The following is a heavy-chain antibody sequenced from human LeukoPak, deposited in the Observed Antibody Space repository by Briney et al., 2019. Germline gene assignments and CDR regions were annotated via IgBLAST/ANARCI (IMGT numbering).Heavy chain of an antibody. CDR3: ARHFGVVPAAIRFDP. J-gene: IGHJ5*02. D-gene: IGHD2-2*02. CDR2: IYTSGST. V-gene: IGHV4-4*09. CDR1: GGSISSYY. Sequence: SETLSLTCTVSGGSISSYYWSWIRQPPGKGLEWIGYIYTSGSTNYNPSLKSRVTISVDTSKNQFSLKLSSVTAADTAVYYCARHFGVVPAAIRFDPWGQGTLVTVSS.